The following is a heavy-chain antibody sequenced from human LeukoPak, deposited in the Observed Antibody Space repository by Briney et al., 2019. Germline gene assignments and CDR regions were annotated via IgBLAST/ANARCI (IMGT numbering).Heavy chain of an antibody. Sequence: QSGGSLRLSCAASGFPFSDYWMSWVRQAPGKGLEWVANIKQDGIGKNYVDSVKGRFTISRDNAKKSVFLQMSGLRVEDTAVYYCGAASLSWGQGTLVTVSS. J-gene: IGHJ5*02. D-gene: IGHD6-25*01. CDR1: GFPFSDYW. V-gene: IGHV3-7*01. CDR3: GAASLS. CDR2: IKQDGIGK.